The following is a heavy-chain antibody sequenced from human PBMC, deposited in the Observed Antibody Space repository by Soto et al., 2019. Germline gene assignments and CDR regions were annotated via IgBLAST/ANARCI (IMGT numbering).Heavy chain of an antibody. J-gene: IGHJ6*02. CDR3: ARGDREDIAVVIGARPGEYGVDV. CDR2: ISYDGSNK. D-gene: IGHD2-15*01. CDR1: GFTFRIYA. V-gene: IGHV3-30-3*01. Sequence: QVQLVESGGGVVQPGRSLRLSCAASGFTFRIYAMHWVRQAPGKGLECVAVISYDGSNKFYRDSVKGRFTISRDKSKNPLYLQINSLRYEDTAVYYCARGDREDIAVVIGARPGEYGVDVWGQGTTVTVSS.